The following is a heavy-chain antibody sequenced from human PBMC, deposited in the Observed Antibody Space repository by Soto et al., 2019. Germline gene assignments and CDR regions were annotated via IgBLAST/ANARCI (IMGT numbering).Heavy chain of an antibody. Sequence: GGSLRLSCAASGFTFSSYWMNWVRQAPGKGLEWVANIKQDGSEQYYADSVKGRFTISRDNAKNSLYLQMNSLRAEDTAVYYCARDLHDYVSFRFDPWGQGTLVTVSS. D-gene: IGHD3-16*01. CDR2: IKQDGSEQ. V-gene: IGHV3-7*01. J-gene: IGHJ5*02. CDR3: ARDLHDYVSFRFDP. CDR1: GFTFSSYW.